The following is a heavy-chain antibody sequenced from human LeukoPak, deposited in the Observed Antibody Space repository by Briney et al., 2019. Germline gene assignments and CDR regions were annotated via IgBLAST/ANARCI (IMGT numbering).Heavy chain of an antibody. V-gene: IGHV3-7*01. CDR2: IKQDGSEK. Sequence: GGSLRLSCAASGFTFNGYWMSWVRQAPGKGLEWVANIKQDGSEKYYVDSVKGRFTISRDNAKNSLYLQMNRLRAADAAVYYCAKDVSTSCRGDCPVDYWGQGSLVTVSS. CDR1: GFTFNGYW. J-gene: IGHJ4*02. D-gene: IGHD2-21*02. CDR3: AKDVSTSCRGDCPVDY.